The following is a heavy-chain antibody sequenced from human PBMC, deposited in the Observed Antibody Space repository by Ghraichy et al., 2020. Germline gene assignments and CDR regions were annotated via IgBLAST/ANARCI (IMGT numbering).Heavy chain of an antibody. J-gene: IGHJ3*02. Sequence: GESLNISCKGSGYSFTSYWIGWVRQMPGKGLEWMGIIYPGDSDTRYSPSFQGQVTISADKSISTAYLQWSSLKASDTAMYYCARRDIVVVGAFDIWGQGTMVTVSS. CDR3: ARRDIVVVGAFDI. CDR1: GYSFTSYW. D-gene: IGHD2-2*01. CDR2: IYPGDSDT. V-gene: IGHV5-51*01.